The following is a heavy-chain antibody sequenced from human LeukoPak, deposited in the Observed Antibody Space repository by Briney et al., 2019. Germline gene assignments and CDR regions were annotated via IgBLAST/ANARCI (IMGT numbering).Heavy chain of an antibody. CDR1: GFTFGDYA. Sequence: GGSLRLSCTASGFTFGDYAMSWFRQAPGKGLEWVGFIRSKAYGGTTEYAASVKGRFTISRDDSKSIAYLQMNSLKTEDTAVYYCTRSFYCSGGSCYSAGYYYYYGMDVWGQGTTVTVSS. CDR3: TRSFYCSGGSCYSAGYYYYYGMDV. J-gene: IGHJ6*02. D-gene: IGHD2-15*01. V-gene: IGHV3-49*03. CDR2: IRSKAYGGTT.